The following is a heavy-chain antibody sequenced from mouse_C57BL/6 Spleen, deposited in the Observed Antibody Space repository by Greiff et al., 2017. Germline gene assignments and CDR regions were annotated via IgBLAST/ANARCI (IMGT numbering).Heavy chain of an antibody. CDR1: GYTFTSYW. V-gene: IGHV1-55*01. J-gene: IGHJ2*01. CDR3: ARGGLYCGNDLCC. D-gene: IGHD2-2*01. CDR2: IYPGSGST. Sequence: QVQLQQPGAELVKPGASVKMSCKASGYTFTSYWITWVKQRPGQGLEWIGDIYPGSGSTNYNEKFKSKATLTVDTSSSTAYMQLSSLTSEDSAVYYCARGGLYCGNDLCCWGQGTTLTVSS.